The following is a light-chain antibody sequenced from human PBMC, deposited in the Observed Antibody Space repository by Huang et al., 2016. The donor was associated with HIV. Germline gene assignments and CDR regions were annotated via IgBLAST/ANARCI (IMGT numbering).Light chain of an antibody. V-gene: IGKV3-15*01. CDR2: GAS. CDR3: QQYHNWPPWT. CDR1: QSVSSN. Sequence: EIVMTQSPATLSVSPGERAALSCRASQSVSSNLAWDQPKPDLMYGASTRATGIPARFRGSGSGTEFTLTITSLQSEEFAIYYCQQYHNWPPWTFGQGTKVEIK. J-gene: IGKJ1*01.